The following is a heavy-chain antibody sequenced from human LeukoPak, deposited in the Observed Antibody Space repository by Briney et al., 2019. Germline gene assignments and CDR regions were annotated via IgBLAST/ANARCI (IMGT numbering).Heavy chain of an antibody. J-gene: IGHJ4*02. CDR1: GFTFSTYR. CDR3: ASLKGAPTVTN. CDR2: INKGGSEK. V-gene: IGHV3-7*01. Sequence: GGSLRLSCAASGFTFSTYRMSWVRQAPGKGLEWVANINKGGSEKYYVDSVKGRFTISRDNAKKSLYLQMNSLRAEDTAVYYCASLKGAPTVTNWGQGTLVTVSS. D-gene: IGHD4-17*01.